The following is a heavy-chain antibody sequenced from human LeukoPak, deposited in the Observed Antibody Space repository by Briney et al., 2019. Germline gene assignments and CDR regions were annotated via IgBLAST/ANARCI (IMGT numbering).Heavy chain of an antibody. V-gene: IGHV3-48*01. CDR3: AAGLMDI. D-gene: IGHD6-19*01. J-gene: IGHJ6*04. Sequence: GGSLRLSCAASGFTFSTYSMNWVRQAPGKGLEWISYISNSSSTIYYADSVKGRFTVSRDNAKNSLYLQMNSLRAEDTAVYYCAAGLMDIWGKGTTVTVSS. CDR2: ISNSSSTI. CDR1: GFTFSTYS.